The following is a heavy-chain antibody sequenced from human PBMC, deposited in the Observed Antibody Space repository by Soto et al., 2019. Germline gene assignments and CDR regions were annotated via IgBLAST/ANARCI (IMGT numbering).Heavy chain of an antibody. V-gene: IGHV3-30-3*01. CDR2: ISYDGSNK. D-gene: IGHD2-8*01. CDR3: VRMDYYYYYGMDV. Sequence: PGGSLRLSCAASGFTFSSYAMHWVRQAPGKGLEWVAVISYDGSNKYYADSVKGRFTISRDNSKNTLYLQMNSLRAEDTAVYYCVRMDYYYYYGMDVWGQGTTVT. J-gene: IGHJ6*02. CDR1: GFTFSSYA.